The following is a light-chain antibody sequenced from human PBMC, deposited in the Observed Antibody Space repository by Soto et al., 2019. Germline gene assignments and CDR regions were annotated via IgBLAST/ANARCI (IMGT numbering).Light chain of an antibody. J-gene: IGLJ1*01. CDR1: SSNIGAGYD. V-gene: IGLV1-40*01. CDR2: GTT. CDR3: QSYDGTPRGSHV. Sequence: VRTQPPAGSGAPGQRVTISCTGGSSNIGAGYDVHWYQQLPGTAPKLIIYGTTNRPSGVPDRFSGSKSGTSASLAITGLQAEDEADYYCQSYDGTPRGSHVFVLGSKVTVL.